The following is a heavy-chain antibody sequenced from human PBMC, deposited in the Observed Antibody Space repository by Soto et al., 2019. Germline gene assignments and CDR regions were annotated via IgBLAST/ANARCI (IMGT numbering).Heavy chain of an antibody. CDR1: GGSISSSAYY. CDR2: IYYSGST. CDR3: ARRLVGDATDC. Sequence: QLQLQESGPGLVRRSETMSLTCSVSGGSISSSAYYWGWIRQPPGKGLESIGSIYYSGSTYYNPSLKSRVTISVDTSKNQLSLRLSSVTAADTAVYYCARRLVGDATDCWGLGTQVTVSS. V-gene: IGHV4-39*01. D-gene: IGHD2-2*01. J-gene: IGHJ4*02.